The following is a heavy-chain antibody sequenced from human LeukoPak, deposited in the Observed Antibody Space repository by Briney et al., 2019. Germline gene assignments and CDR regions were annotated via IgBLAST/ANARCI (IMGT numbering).Heavy chain of an antibody. V-gene: IGHV4-4*07. CDR2: IHTSGST. CDR1: GDFISNSY. J-gene: IGHJ4*02. CDR3: VREPITAAGSFDY. D-gene: IGHD6-13*01. Sequence: NPSETLSLTCTVSGDFISNSYWNWIRQPAGKGLEWIGRIHTSGSTNYNPSLQSRVTMSIDTSKNQFSLKLSSVTAADTAVFYCVREPITAAGSFDYWGQGALVTVSS.